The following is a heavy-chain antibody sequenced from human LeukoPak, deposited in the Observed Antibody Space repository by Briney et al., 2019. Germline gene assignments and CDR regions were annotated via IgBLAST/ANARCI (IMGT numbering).Heavy chain of an antibody. V-gene: IGHV3-9*01. CDR1: GFTFDDYA. J-gene: IGHJ4*02. CDR3: AKPNGYNWNYQFCN. D-gene: IGHD1-7*01. Sequence: GGSLRLSCAASGFTFDDYAMHWVRQAPGKGLEWVSGISWNSGSIGYADSVKGRFTISRDNAKNSLYLQMNSLRAEDTALYYCAKPNGYNWNYQFCNWGQGTLVTVSS. CDR2: ISWNSGSI.